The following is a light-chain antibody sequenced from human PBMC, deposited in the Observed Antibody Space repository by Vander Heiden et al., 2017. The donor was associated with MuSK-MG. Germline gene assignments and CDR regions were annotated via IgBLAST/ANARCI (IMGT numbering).Light chain of an antibody. J-gene: IGLJ1*01. CDR1: SSDVGGYNY. CDR3: SSYAGSNGVV. V-gene: IGLV2-8*01. CDR2: EVS. Sequence: QSALTQPPSASGSPGQSVTISCTGTSSDVGGYNYVSWYQQHPGKAPKLMCDEVSKRPSGVPDRFSGSKSGNTASLTVSGLQAEDEAYYYCSSYAGSNGVVFGTGTKVTVL.